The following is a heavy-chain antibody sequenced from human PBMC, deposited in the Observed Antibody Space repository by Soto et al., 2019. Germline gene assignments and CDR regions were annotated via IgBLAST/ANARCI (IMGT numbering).Heavy chain of an antibody. V-gene: IGHV1-18*01. J-gene: IGHJ5*02. Sequence: ASVKVSCKASGYTFTSYGISWVRQAPGQGLEWMGWISAYNGNTNYAQKLQGRVTITRDTSASTAYMELSSLRSEDTAVYYCAREGGYCSGGSCYSGWFDPWGQGTLVTVSS. D-gene: IGHD2-15*01. CDR2: ISAYNGNT. CDR3: AREGGYCSGGSCYSGWFDP. CDR1: GYTFTSYG.